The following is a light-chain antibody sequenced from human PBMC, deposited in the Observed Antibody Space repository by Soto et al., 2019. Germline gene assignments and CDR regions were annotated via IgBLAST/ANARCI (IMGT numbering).Light chain of an antibody. CDR3: SSYAGSNTLV. V-gene: IGLV2-23*02. Sequence: QSALTQPASVSGFPGQSITISCTGTSGDLGGYNLVSWYQQHPDKAPKLIIYEVTKRPSGVPDRFSGSKSGKTASLTISGXQAEDEADYYCSSYAGSNTLVFGGGTKLTVL. CDR2: EVT. CDR1: SGDLGGYNL. J-gene: IGLJ2*01.